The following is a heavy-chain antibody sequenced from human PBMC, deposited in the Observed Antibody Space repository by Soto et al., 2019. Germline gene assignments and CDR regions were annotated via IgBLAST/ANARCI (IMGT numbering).Heavy chain of an antibody. CDR2: ISSTSSTK. CDR3: ARRITMVRGPYYYYGMDV. D-gene: IGHD3-10*01. J-gene: IGHJ6*02. CDR1: GFTFSSHA. Sequence: HGGSLKLSCAASGFTFSSHAMTWVRQAPGKGLEWVSYISSTSSTKNYADSVKGRFTISRDNAKNSLYLQMSSLRDEDTAVYYCARRITMVRGPYYYYGMDVWGQGTTVTVSS. V-gene: IGHV3-48*02.